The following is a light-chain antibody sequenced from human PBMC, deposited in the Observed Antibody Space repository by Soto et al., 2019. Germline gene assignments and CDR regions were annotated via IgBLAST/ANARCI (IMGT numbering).Light chain of an antibody. CDR2: DVS. CDR3: CSYAGSYTWV. CDR1: SSDVGAYNY. J-gene: IGLJ3*02. V-gene: IGLV2-11*01. Sequence: QSALTQPRSVSGSPGQSVTISCTGTSSDVGAYNYVSWYQQHPGKAPKLMISDVSKRPSGVPDRFSGFKSGNTASLTISGLQAEDEADYYCCSYAGSYTWVFGEGTKLTVL.